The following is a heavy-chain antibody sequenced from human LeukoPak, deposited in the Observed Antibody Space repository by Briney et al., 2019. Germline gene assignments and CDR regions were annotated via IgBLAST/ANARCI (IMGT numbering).Heavy chain of an antibody. CDR3: ARPYCSSTSCNHRFDAFDI. CDR2: IYHSGST. V-gene: IGHV4-30-2*03. J-gene: IGHJ3*02. CDR1: GGSISSGGYS. D-gene: IGHD2-2*01. Sequence: PSETLSLTCAVSGGSISSGGYSWSWIRQPPGKGLEWIGYIYHSGSTYYNPSLKSRVTISVDTSKNQFSLKLSSVTAADTAVYYCARPYCSSTSCNHRFDAFDIWGHGTMVTVSS.